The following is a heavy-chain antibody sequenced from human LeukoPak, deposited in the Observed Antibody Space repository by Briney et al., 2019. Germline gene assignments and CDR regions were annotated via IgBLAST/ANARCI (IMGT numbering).Heavy chain of an antibody. Sequence: GGSLRLSCAASGFTFSKDAISWVRQVPGKGLEWVSAISGSGGNTFYADSVKGRFTISRDNSKNTLYLQVNSLRAADTAIYYCAKVQEMATILPPFYYWGQGTLFTVSS. CDR2: ISGSGGNT. J-gene: IGHJ4*02. D-gene: IGHD5-24*01. CDR1: GFTFSKDA. CDR3: AKVQEMATILPPFYY. V-gene: IGHV3-23*01.